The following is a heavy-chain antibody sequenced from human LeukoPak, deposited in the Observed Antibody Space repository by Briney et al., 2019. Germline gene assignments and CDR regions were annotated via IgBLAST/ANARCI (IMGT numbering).Heavy chain of an antibody. CDR1: GGSFSGYY. CDR3: ARHWRFGAPPFDY. V-gene: IGHV4-34*01. CDR2: INHSGST. J-gene: IGHJ4*02. D-gene: IGHD3-10*01. Sequence: LKPSETLALTCAVYGGSFSGYYWSWIRQPPGKGLEWIGEINHSGSTNYNPSLKSRVTISVDTSKNQFSLKLSSVTAADTAVYYCARHWRFGAPPFDYWGQGTLVTVSS.